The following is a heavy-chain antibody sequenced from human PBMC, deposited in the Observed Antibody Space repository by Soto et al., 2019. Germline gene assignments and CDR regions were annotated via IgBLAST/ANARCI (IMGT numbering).Heavy chain of an antibody. V-gene: IGHV1-46*03. CDR2: INPSGGST. Sequence: ASVKVSCKASGYTFTSYYMHWVRQAPGQGLEWMGIINPSGGSTSYAQKFQGRVTMTRDTSTSTVYMELSSLRSEDTAVYYCARLGAGDCSSTSCPIEFDPWGQGTLVTVSS. CDR3: ARLGAGDCSSTSCPIEFDP. CDR1: GYTFTSYY. J-gene: IGHJ5*02. D-gene: IGHD2-2*01.